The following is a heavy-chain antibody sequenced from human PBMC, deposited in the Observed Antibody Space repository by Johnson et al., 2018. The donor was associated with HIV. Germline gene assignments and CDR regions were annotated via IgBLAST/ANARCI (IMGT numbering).Heavy chain of an antibody. V-gene: IGHV3-7*01. J-gene: IGHJ3*01. CDR3: ARDGRDMVTRGSFDV. CDR1: GFSFRSYW. D-gene: IGHD5-18*01. Sequence: VQLVESGGGLVRPGGSLRLSCAASGFSFRSYWMSWVRQAPGKGQEWVANIKQDGSETFYADSVKGRVIISRDNAKNTLYLQMNSLRPEDTAVYYCARDGRDMVTRGSFDVWGQGTVVTVSS. CDR2: IKQDGSET.